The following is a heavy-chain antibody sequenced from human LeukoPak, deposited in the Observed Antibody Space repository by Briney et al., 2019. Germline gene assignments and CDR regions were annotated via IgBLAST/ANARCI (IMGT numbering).Heavy chain of an antibody. CDR2: ISSSSSYI. CDR1: GFTFSSYS. CDR3: ARGFPGLLPPDY. D-gene: IGHD2-15*01. V-gene: IGHV3-21*01. J-gene: IGHJ4*02. Sequence: GGSLRLSCAASGFTFSSYSMNWVRQAPGKGLEWVSSISSSSSYIYYADSVKGRFTISRDNAKNSLYLQMNSLRAEDMAVYYCARGFPGLLPPDYWGQGTLVTVSS.